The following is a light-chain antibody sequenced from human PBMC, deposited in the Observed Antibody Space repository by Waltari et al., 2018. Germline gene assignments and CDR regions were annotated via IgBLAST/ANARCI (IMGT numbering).Light chain of an antibody. CDR1: QSISSD. CDR3: QQYNNWPLD. Sequence: ETVMTQSPATLSVSPGERATLSCRASQSISSDLAWYQHKPGQAPRLLIDGASTRATGIPDRFSGSGSGTEFTLTISGLQSEDFAVYYCQQYNNWPLDFGPGTKVDIK. V-gene: IGKV3-15*01. CDR2: GAS. J-gene: IGKJ3*01.